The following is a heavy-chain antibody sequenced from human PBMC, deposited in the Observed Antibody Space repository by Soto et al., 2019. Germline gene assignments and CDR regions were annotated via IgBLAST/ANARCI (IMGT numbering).Heavy chain of an antibody. Sequence: QVQLQQWGAGLLKPSETLSLNCAVTGGSLSGYYWSWIRQPPGKGLEWIVEVKDVGHTNYSPSLRGRVTISSDTSNNQFSLRLNSVTAADTGVYYCARGQEGVVATHWDQGSLVTVSS. CDR3: ARGQEGVVATH. J-gene: IGHJ4*02. V-gene: IGHV4-34*01. CDR1: GGSLSGYY. CDR2: VKDVGHT. D-gene: IGHD5-12*01.